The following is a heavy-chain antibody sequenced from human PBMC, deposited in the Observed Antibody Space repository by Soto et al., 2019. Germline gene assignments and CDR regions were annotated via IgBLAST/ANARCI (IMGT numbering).Heavy chain of an antibody. CDR3: ARDPMIYYDILTGSKYYYYGMDV. CDR2: IYYSGST. Sequence: SETLSLTCTVSGGSISSYYWSWIRQPPGKGLEWIGYIYYSGSTNYNPSLKSRVTISVDTSKNQFSLKLSSVTAADTAVYYCARDPMIYYDILTGSKYYYYGMDVWGQGTTVPVSS. D-gene: IGHD3-9*01. V-gene: IGHV4-59*12. J-gene: IGHJ6*02. CDR1: GGSISSYY.